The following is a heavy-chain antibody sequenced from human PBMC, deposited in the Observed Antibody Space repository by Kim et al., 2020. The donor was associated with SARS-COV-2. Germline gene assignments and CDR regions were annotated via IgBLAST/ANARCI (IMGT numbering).Heavy chain of an antibody. Sequence: SETLSLTCTVSGGSISSYYWSWIRQPPGKGLEWIGYIYYSGSTNYNPSLKSRVTISVDTSKNQFSLKLSSVTAADTAVYYCARLELGPLSDAFDIWCQG. CDR1: GGSISSYY. V-gene: IGHV4-59*08. J-gene: IGHJ3*02. CDR2: IYYSGST. CDR3: ARLELGPLSDAFDI. D-gene: IGHD1-26*01.